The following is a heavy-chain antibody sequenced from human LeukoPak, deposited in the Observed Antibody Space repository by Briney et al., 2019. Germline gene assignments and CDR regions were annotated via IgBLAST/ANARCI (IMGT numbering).Heavy chain of an antibody. CDR1: GDSTTSDYY. J-gene: IGHJ4*02. CDR3: ARGIEAFDC. CDR2: IYYRGYS. V-gene: IGHV4-38-2*02. D-gene: IGHD2-15*01. Sequence: PSETLSLTCTVSGDSTTSDYYWGWIRQPPGKGLDWIASIYYRGYSFYNPALKSRVTISVDTSNNHFSLRVNSMTAADTAVYYCARGIEAFDCWGQGTLVTVSS.